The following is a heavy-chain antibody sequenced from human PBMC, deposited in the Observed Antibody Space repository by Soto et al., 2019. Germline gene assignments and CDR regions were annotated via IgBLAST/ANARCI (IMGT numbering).Heavy chain of an antibody. D-gene: IGHD2-2*02. V-gene: IGHV1-69*02. CDR1: GGTFSSYT. CDR3: AMEYCSSTSCYRDY. Sequence: QVQLVQSGAEVKKPGSSVKVSYKASGGTFSSYTISWVRQAPGQGLEWMGRIIPILGIANYAQKFQGRVTIXAXKXXSTAYMELSSLRSEDTAVYYCAMEYCSSTSCYRDYWGQGTLVTVSS. CDR2: IIPILGIA. J-gene: IGHJ4*02.